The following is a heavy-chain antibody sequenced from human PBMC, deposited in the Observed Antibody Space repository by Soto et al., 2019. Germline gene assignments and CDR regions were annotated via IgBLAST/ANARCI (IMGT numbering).Heavy chain of an antibody. V-gene: IGHV1-69*06. Sequence: QVQLVQSGAEVKKPGSSVKVSCKASGGTFSSYAISWVRQAPGQGLEWMGGIIPIFGTANYAQKFQGRVTITADKSTSTAYMELSSLRSEDTAVYYCARSSPGIAAAGSYYYGMDVWGKGTTVTVSS. J-gene: IGHJ6*04. D-gene: IGHD6-13*01. CDR2: IIPIFGTA. CDR1: GGTFSSYA. CDR3: ARSSPGIAAAGSYYYGMDV.